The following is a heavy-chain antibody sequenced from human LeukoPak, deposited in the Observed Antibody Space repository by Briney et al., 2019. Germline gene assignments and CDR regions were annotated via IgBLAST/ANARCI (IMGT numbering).Heavy chain of an antibody. CDR1: GFTLSSYG. J-gene: IGHJ4*02. CDR2: IWYDGSNK. Sequence: GGSLRPSCAASGFTLSSYGMHWVRQAPGKGLEWVAVIWYDGSNKFYADSVKGRFTISRDNSKNTLYLQMNSLRAEDTAVYYCARDRSAADLLYWGGRPLVTVSS. D-gene: IGHD6-13*01. CDR3: ARDRSAADLLY. V-gene: IGHV3-33*01.